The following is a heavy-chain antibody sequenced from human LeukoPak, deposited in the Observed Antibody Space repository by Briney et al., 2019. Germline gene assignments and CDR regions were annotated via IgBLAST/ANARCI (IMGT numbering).Heavy chain of an antibody. J-gene: IGHJ3*01. CDR1: GFTFSRYW. D-gene: IGHD1-26*01. CDR2: INTDGSST. CDR3: ARDDGSVGWYFDL. Sequence: GGSLRLSCAASGFTFSRYWMHWVRQAPGKGLVWVSRINTDGSSTIYADSVKGRFTISRDNAKNTLYLQMNSLRAEDTAVYYCARDDGSVGWYFDLWGQGTMVTVSS. V-gene: IGHV3-74*01.